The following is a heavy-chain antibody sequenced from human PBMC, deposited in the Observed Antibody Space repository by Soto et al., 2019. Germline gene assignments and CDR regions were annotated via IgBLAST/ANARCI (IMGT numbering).Heavy chain of an antibody. Sequence: GGSLRLSCAASGFTFSSYSMNWVRQAPGKGLERVSYISSSSSTIYYADSVKGRFTISRDNAKNSLYLQMNSLRDEDTAVYYCARRAVYYYGSGSYAFDIWGQGTMVTVSS. D-gene: IGHD3-10*01. CDR2: ISSSSSTI. CDR1: GFTFSSYS. CDR3: ARRAVYYYGSGSYAFDI. J-gene: IGHJ3*02. V-gene: IGHV3-48*02.